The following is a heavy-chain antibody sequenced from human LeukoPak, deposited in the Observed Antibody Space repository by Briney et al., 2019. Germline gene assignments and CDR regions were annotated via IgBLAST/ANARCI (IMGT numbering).Heavy chain of an antibody. Sequence: SVTVSLTCTVSGGSISSRGYYWGWIRQPPGKGLEWIGSIYYRRSTYYNPSLKSRVTISVHTSKNQFSLKLRSVTPAGTSVYYGARASPWTQPHYFDYWGQGTLVTVSS. D-gene: IGHD1-1*01. CDR1: GGSISSRGYY. CDR2: IYYRRST. J-gene: IGHJ4*02. V-gene: IGHV4-39*07. CDR3: ARASPWTQPHYFDY.